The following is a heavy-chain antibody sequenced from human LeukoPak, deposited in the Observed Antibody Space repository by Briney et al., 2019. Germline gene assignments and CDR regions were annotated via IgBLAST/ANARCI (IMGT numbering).Heavy chain of an antibody. V-gene: IGHV4-59*01. J-gene: IGHJ4*02. Sequence: SETLSLTCTVSGGSTSSYYWSWIRQPPGKGLEWIGYVYYSGNTNYNPSLKSRVTISVDASKNQFSLNLRSVTAADTAVYYCARVGSGHFDYWGQGTLVTVSS. CDR2: VYYSGNT. D-gene: IGHD2-15*01. CDR3: ARVGSGHFDY. CDR1: GGSTSSYY.